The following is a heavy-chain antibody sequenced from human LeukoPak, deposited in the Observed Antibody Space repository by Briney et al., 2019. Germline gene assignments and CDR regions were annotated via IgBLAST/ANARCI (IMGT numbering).Heavy chain of an antibody. CDR2: ISSSSSYI. CDR1: GFTFSSYS. Sequence: GGSLRLSCAASGFTFSSYSMNWVRQAPGKGLEWVSSISSSSSYIYYADSVKGRFTISRDNAKNSLYLQMNSLGAEDTAVYYCARFRRSGSYYTDYWGQGTLVTVSS. J-gene: IGHJ4*02. V-gene: IGHV3-21*01. CDR3: ARFRRSGSYYTDY. D-gene: IGHD3-22*01.